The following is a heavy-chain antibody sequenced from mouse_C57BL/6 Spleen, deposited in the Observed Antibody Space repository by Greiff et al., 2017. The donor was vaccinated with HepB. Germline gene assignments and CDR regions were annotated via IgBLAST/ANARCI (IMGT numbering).Heavy chain of an antibody. V-gene: IGHV1-78*01. CDR3: ARDDYGSSPGGYWYFDV. CDR2: IYPRDGST. D-gene: IGHD1-1*01. Sequence: VQLVESDAELVKPGASVKISCKVSGYTFTDHTIHWMKQRPEQGLEWIGDIYPRDGSTKYNEKFKGKATLTADKSSSTAYMQLNSLTSEDSAVYFCARDDYGSSPGGYWYFDVWGTGTTVTVSS. CDR1: GYTFTDHT. J-gene: IGHJ1*03.